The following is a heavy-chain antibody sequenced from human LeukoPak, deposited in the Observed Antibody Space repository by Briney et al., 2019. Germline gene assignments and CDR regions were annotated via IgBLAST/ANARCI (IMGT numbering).Heavy chain of an antibody. D-gene: IGHD2-21*02. CDR3: ARHSPAYCGGDCYSPRGYYYYMDV. J-gene: IGHJ6*03. Sequence: PSESLSLTCTVSGVSISSSSYYWGWLRQPPGKGLEWIGSIYHSGTAYYNPSLKSPFTISVDTSKNPFSLRLSSVTAADTAVYYCARHSPAYCGGDCYSPRGYYYYMDVWGKGTTVTVSS. CDR1: GVSISSSSYY. CDR2: IYHSGTA. V-gene: IGHV4-39*01.